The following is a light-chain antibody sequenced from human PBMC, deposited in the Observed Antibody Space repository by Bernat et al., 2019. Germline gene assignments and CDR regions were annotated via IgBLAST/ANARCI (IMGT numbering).Light chain of an antibody. CDR2: EVS. Sequence: QSALTQPPPVSGSPGQSVTIPCAGTSSDVGGHNRVSWYQQPPGTAPKLMIYEVSNRPSGVPDRFSGSKSGNTASLTISGLQAEDEADYYCSSYTSSSTWVFGGGTKLTVL. V-gene: IGLV2-18*02. CDR3: SSYTSSSTWV. CDR1: SSDVGGHNR. J-gene: IGLJ3*02.